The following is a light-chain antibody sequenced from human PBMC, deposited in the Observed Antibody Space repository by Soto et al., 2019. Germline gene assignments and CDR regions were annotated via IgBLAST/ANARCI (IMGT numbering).Light chain of an antibody. V-gene: IGKV1-5*03. CDR3: QQYNSYSWT. CDR1: QSISSW. J-gene: IGKJ1*01. CDR2: KAS. Sequence: DIQMTQSPSTLSASVGDRVTITSRPSQSISSWLAWYQQKPGKAPKLLIYKASSLESGVPSRFSGSGSGTEFTLTISSLQPDDFATYYCQQYNSYSWTFGQGTKVDIK.